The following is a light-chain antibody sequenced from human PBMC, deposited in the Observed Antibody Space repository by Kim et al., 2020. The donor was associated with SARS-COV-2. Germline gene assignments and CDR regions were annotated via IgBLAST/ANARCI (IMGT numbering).Light chain of an antibody. CDR3: CSYAGSSTYV. CDR2: EGS. Sequence: GQSITISCTGTSSDVGGYNLVSWYQPHPSKAPKLMIYEGSKRPSGVSNRFSGSKSGNTASLTISGLQAEDEADYYCCSYAGSSTYVCGTGTTVSVL. V-gene: IGLV2-23*01. J-gene: IGLJ1*01. CDR1: SSDVGGYNL.